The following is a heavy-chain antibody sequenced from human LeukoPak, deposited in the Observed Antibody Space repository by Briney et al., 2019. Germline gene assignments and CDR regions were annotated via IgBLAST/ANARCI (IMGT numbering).Heavy chain of an antibody. CDR2: LYYSGST. V-gene: IGHV4-30-4*01. CDR1: GGSISHGVFY. D-gene: IGHD3-22*01. J-gene: IGHJ4*02. Sequence: SQTLSLTCTVSGGSISHGVFYWSCIRPPPEGTLEWCVYLYYSGSTYYNPSLKSRVTISVDTSKIQFSLKLSSVTAADTAVYYCARDHSPYYYDSSGYNYFDYWGQGTLVTVSS. CDR3: ARDHSPYYYDSSGYNYFDY.